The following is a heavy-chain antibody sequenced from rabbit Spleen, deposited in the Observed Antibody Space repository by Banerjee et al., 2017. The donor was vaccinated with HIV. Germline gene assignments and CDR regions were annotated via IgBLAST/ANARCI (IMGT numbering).Heavy chain of an antibody. V-gene: IGHV1S40*01. CDR1: GFSFSSRYY. Sequence: QSLEESGGDLVKPGASLTLTCTASGFSFSSRYYMCWVRPAPGKGLEWIACIYAGSSGDTYYANWAKGRFTIPKTSSTTVTLQMTSLTAADTATYFCARDTGTSFSSYGMDLWGPGTLVTVS. CDR3: ARDTGTSFSSYGMDL. CDR2: IYAGSSGDT. D-gene: IGHD8-1*01. J-gene: IGHJ6*01.